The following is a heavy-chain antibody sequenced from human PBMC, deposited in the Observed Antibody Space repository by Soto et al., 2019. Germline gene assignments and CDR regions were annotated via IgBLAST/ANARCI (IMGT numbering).Heavy chain of an antibody. J-gene: IGHJ4*02. CDR1: GASISYGGFS. CDR2: ISHLEST. Sequence: SETLSLTCTVSGASISYGGFSWSWIRQSPGKGLEWIGYISHLESTYFHPSFKSRLTMSIDRTRNQFSLKLSSVTAADMAVYYCARDAQFYYDSSGFYFDYWGQGTLVTVSS. CDR3: ARDAQFYYDSSGFYFDY. V-gene: IGHV4-30-2*06. D-gene: IGHD3-22*01.